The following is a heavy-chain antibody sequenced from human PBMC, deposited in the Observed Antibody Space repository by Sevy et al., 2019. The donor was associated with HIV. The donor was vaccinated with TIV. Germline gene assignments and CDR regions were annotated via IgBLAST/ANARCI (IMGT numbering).Heavy chain of an antibody. V-gene: IGHV4-61*02. Sequence: SETLSLTCTVSGGSISSGSYYWSWIRQPAGKGLEWIGRIYTSGSTNYNPSLKSRVTISVDTSKTQFSLKLSSVTAADTAVYYCARAAAAGTELFDYWGQGTLVTVSS. J-gene: IGHJ4*02. CDR1: GGSISSGSYY. D-gene: IGHD6-13*01. CDR2: IYTSGST. CDR3: ARAAAAGTELFDY.